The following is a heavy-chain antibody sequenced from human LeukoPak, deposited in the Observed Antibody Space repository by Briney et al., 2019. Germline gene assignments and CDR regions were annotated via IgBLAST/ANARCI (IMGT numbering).Heavy chain of an antibody. J-gene: IGHJ4*02. CDR2: IWYDGSNK. CDR3: ARDRAQLVQIFDY. V-gene: IGHV3-33*01. Sequence: GGSLRLSCAASGFTFSSYGMHWVRQAPGKGLEWVAVIWYDGSNKYYADSVKGRFTISRDNSKNTLYLQMDSLRAEDTAVYYCARDRAQLVQIFDYWGQGTLVTVSS. CDR1: GFTFSSYG. D-gene: IGHD6-13*01.